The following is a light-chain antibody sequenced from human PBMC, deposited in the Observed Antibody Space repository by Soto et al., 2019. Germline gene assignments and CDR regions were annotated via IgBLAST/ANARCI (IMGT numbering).Light chain of an antibody. Sequence: DVQMTQSPSSLSASVGDRVTISCRASRHIAAYLNWFQQKPGKAPTLLIYAASMLQTGVPSRFAGSGSGTDFTLTISSLQPEDFATYYCQQTHSLSHTFGQGTKLQIK. CDR3: QQTHSLSHT. V-gene: IGKV1-39*01. J-gene: IGKJ2*01. CDR1: RHIAAY. CDR2: AAS.